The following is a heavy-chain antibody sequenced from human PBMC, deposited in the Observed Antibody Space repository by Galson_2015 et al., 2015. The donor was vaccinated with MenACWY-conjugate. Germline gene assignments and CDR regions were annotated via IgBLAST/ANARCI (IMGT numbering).Heavy chain of an antibody. CDR1: GFTFSSYW. J-gene: IGHJ4*02. CDR2: IKQDGSEK. CDR3: VPDIVVVVAATPWDY. D-gene: IGHD2-15*01. Sequence: SLRLSCAASGFTFSSYWMSWVRQAPGKGLEWVANIKQDGSEKYYVDSVKGRFTISRDNAKNSLYLQMNSLRAEDTAVYYCVPDIVVVVAATPWDYWGQGTLVTVSS. V-gene: IGHV3-7*03.